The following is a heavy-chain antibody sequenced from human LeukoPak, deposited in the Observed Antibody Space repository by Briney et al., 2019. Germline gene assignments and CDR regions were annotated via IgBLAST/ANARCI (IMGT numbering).Heavy chain of an antibody. CDR3: ARDPRILYYGMDV. V-gene: IGHV1-18*01. J-gene: IGHJ6*02. CDR2: ISAYNGNT. CDR1: GYTFTSYG. Sequence: ASVKVSCKASGYTFTSYGISWVRQAPGQGLEWMGWISAYNGNTNYAQKLQGRVTMTTDTSTSTAYMELRSLRFDDTAVYYCARDPRILYYGMDVWGQGTTVTVSS.